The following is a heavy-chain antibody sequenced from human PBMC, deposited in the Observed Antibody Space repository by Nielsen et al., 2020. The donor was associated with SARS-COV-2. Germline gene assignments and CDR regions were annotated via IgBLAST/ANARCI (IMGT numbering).Heavy chain of an antibody. D-gene: IGHD4-11*01. CDR2: INSEGRGT. J-gene: IGHJ4*02. CDR1: GFIFSSYW. V-gene: IGHV3-74*01. CDR3: AREDLYGNWYYFDY. Sequence: GESLKISCAASGFIFSSYWMHWVRQGPGKGLVWVADINSEGRGTSYAGSVKGRFTISRDNAKNTLYLQMNSLRAEDTAVYYCAREDLYGNWYYFDYWGLGTLVTVSS.